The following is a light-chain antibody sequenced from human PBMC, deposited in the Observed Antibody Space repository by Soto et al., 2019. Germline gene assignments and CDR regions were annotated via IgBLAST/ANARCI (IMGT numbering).Light chain of an antibody. V-gene: IGKV3-15*01. CDR2: GAS. J-gene: IGKJ2*01. Sequence: EIVMTQSPATLSVSPGDRATLSCRASQSASNNVAWYHQKPGQAPRLLIYGASTRASGLPARFSGSGSGTDFTLIISSLQSEDFGVYYCQQYNYWPPFTFGQGTKLEIK. CDR1: QSASNN. CDR3: QQYNYWPPFT.